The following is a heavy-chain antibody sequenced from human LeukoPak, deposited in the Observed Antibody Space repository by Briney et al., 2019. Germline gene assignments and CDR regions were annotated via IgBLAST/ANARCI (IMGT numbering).Heavy chain of an antibody. Sequence: SETLSLTCTVSGGSISSYYWNWIRQPPGKGLEWIGYIYYSGITNYNPSLKSRVTISVDTSKNQFSLKLSSVTAADTAVYYCARSSVPYYYYNYYMDVWGKGTTVTVSS. D-gene: IGHD3-22*01. CDR1: GGSISSYY. CDR2: IYYSGIT. V-gene: IGHV4-59*01. CDR3: ARSSVPYYYYNYYMDV. J-gene: IGHJ6*03.